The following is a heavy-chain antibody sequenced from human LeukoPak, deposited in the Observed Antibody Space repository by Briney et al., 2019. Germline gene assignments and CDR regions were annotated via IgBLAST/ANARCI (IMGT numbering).Heavy chain of an antibody. CDR3: ARDQEGRSCSGGTCYLGWSFDL. J-gene: IGHJ2*01. CDR2: IYRGGST. D-gene: IGHD2-15*01. Sequence: GGSLRLSCAASGLIVSNNYMNWVRLAPGKGLEWVSIIYRGGSTHYADSVKGRFTVSRDNSKNTLYLQMNSLRAEDTAVYYCARDQEGRSCSGGTCYLGWSFDLWGRGTLVTVSS. CDR1: GLIVSNNY. V-gene: IGHV3-53*01.